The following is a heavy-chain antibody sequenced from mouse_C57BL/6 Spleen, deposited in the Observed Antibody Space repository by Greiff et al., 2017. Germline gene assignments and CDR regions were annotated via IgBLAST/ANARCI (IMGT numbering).Heavy chain of an antibody. CDR2: IDPENGDT. J-gene: IGHJ3*01. CDR3: TGYYGSSPWFAY. D-gene: IGHD1-1*01. CDR1: GFNIKDDY. Sequence: VQLKQSGAELVRPGASVKLSCTASGFNIKDDYMHWVKQRPEQGLEWIGWIDPENGDTEYASKFQGKATITADTSSNTAYLQLSSLTSEDTAVYYCTGYYGSSPWFAYWGQGTLVTVSA. V-gene: IGHV14-4*01.